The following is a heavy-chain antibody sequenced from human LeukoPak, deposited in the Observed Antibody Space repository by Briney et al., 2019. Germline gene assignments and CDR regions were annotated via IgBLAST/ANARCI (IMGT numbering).Heavy chain of an antibody. Sequence: SETLSLTCTVSGYSITSGYYWAWIRQSPGKGLAWIGRFFHSGNNFYNPSLRSRVTISLGTSRNQFSLTLHSVTAADSAVYYCARRGYASGWHAYDSWGQGVLVAVSS. CDR2: FFHSGNN. CDR1: GYSITSGYY. D-gene: IGHD6-19*01. V-gene: IGHV4-38-2*02. J-gene: IGHJ4*02. CDR3: ARRGYASGWHAYDS.